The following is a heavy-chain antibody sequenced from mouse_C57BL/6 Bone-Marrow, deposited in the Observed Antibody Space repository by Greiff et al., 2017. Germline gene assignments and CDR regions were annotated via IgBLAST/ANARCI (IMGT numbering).Heavy chain of an antibody. CDR1: GYTFTSYW. J-gene: IGHJ1*03. CDR2: IHPNSGST. Sequence: QVQLQQPGAELVKPGASVKLSCKASGYTFTSYWMHWVKQRPGQGLEWIGMIHPNSGSTNYNEKFKSKATLTVDKSSSTDYIQLSSLTSEDTAVYNSARDDGYYVWYCDVWGTGTTVTVSS. D-gene: IGHD2-3*01. V-gene: IGHV1-64*01. CDR3: ARDDGYYVWYCDV.